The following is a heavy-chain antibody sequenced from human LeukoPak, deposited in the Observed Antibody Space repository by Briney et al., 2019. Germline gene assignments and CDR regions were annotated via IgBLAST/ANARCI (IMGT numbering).Heavy chain of an antibody. CDR3: ARCPIRGSYSP. Sequence: PSETLSLTCTVSGYSISSGYYWGWIRQPPGKGLEWIGSIYHSGSTYYNPSLKSRVTISVDTSKNQFSLKLSSATAADTAVYYXARCPIRGSYSPWGQGTLVTVSS. CDR1: GYSISSGYY. CDR2: IYHSGST. V-gene: IGHV4-38-2*02. J-gene: IGHJ5*02. D-gene: IGHD1-26*01.